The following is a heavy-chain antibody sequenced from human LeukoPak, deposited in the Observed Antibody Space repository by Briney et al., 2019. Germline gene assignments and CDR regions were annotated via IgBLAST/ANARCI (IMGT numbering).Heavy chain of an antibody. J-gene: IGHJ4*02. Sequence: PGGSLRLSCAASGFTCSSYSMNWVRQAPGKGLEWVSSISSSSSYIYYADSVKGRFTISRDNAKNSLYLQMNSLRAEDTAVFYCAKEYNWNYEYWGQGTLVTVSS. D-gene: IGHD1-7*01. CDR2: ISSSSSYI. CDR1: GFTCSSYS. V-gene: IGHV3-21*04. CDR3: AKEYNWNYEY.